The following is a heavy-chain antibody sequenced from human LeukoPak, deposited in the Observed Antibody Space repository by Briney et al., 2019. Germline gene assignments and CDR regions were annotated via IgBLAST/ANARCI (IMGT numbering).Heavy chain of an antibody. J-gene: IGHJ2*01. V-gene: IGHV3-21*01. Sequence: GGSLRLSCAASGFTFSTYSMNWVRQAPGKGLEWVSSITGSSSYIYYADSVEGRFTISRDNAKNSLYLQMNSLRAEDTAVYYCARDDYGGIHWYFDLWGPGTLVTVSS. CDR3: ARDDYGGIHWYFDL. CDR2: ITGSSSYI. D-gene: IGHD4-23*01. CDR1: GFTFSTYS.